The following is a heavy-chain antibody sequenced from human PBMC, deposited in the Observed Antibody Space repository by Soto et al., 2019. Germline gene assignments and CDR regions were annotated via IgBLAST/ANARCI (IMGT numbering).Heavy chain of an antibody. V-gene: IGHV3-23*01. CDR1: GFTFNNYA. J-gene: IGHJ4*02. Sequence: EVQLLESGGGLVQPGESLRLSCAGSGFTFNNYAMTWVRQAPGKGPEWVSAISGGGDTTYYADSVKGRFTISRDNSKNTLYLQMNSLRAEDTAVYYCAKHGPQYSSSFTHYWGQGTLVTVSS. CDR3: AKHGPQYSSSFTHY. D-gene: IGHD6-13*01. CDR2: ISGGGDTT.